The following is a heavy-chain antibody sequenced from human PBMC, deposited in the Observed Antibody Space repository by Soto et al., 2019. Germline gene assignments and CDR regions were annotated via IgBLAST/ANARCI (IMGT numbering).Heavy chain of an antibody. V-gene: IGHV3-33*01. CDR3: ARDLWGVLLWFGEARLGGMDV. CDR1: GFTFSSYG. J-gene: IGHJ6*02. Sequence: QVQLVESGGGVVQPGRSLRLSCAASGFTFSSYGMHWVRQAPGKGLEWVAVIWYDGSNKYYADSVKGRFTISRDNSKNTLYLQMNSLRAEDTAVCYCARDLWGVLLWFGEARLGGMDVWGQGTTVTVSS. D-gene: IGHD3-10*01. CDR2: IWYDGSNK.